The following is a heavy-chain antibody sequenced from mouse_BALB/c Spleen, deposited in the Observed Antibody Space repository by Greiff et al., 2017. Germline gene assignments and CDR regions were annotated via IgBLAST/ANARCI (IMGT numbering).Heavy chain of an antibody. V-gene: IGHV1S34*01. CDR3: TSVRLPWFAY. CDR1: GYSFTGYY. CDR2: ISCYNGAT. J-gene: IGHJ3*01. Sequence: LVKTGASVKISCKASGYSFTGYYMHWVKQSHGKSLEWIGYISCYNGATSYNKTFKGKATFTVDTSNSPAYMQFNSLTSEDSADYSFTSVRLPWFAYWGQGTRVTVSA. D-gene: IGHD1-2*01.